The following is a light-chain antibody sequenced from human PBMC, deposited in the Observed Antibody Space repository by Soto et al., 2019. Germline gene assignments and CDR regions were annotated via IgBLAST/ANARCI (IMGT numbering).Light chain of an antibody. Sequence: EIVLTQSPATLSLSPGERATLSCRASQSVSSYLAWYQQKPGQAPRLLIYDTSNRAADIPARFSGSGSGTDFTLTINSLEPEDFAVYYCQQRSNWPSYTFGQGTKLEI. CDR3: QQRSNWPSYT. CDR1: QSVSSY. CDR2: DTS. J-gene: IGKJ2*01. V-gene: IGKV3-11*01.